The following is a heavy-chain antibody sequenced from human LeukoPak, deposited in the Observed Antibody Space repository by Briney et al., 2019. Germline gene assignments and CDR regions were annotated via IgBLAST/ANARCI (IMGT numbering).Heavy chain of an antibody. J-gene: IGHJ4*02. V-gene: IGHV1-2*02. D-gene: IGHD6-13*01. CDR1: GYTFTGYY. CDR3: ARDFPRIAAAQSDY. CDR2: INPNSGGT. Sequence: GASVKFSCKASGYTFTGYYMHWVRQAPGQGLEWMGWINPNSGGTNYAQKFQGRVTMTRDTSISTAYMELSRLRSDDTAAYYCARDFPRIAAAQSDYWGQGTLVTVSS.